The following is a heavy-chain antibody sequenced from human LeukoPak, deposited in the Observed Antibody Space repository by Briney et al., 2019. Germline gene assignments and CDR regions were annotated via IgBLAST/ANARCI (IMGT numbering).Heavy chain of an antibody. CDR3: ARVGFGNTPHPIDY. V-gene: IGHV4-59*01. J-gene: IGHJ4*02. D-gene: IGHD4-23*01. CDR2: IYYTGST. CDR1: GGSISSYY. Sequence: SETLSLTCTVSGGSISSYYWSWIRQPPGKGLEWIGYIYYTGSTNYNPSLKSRVTTSVDTSKNQFSLELSSVTAADTAVYYCARVGFGNTPHPIDYWGQGTLVTVSS.